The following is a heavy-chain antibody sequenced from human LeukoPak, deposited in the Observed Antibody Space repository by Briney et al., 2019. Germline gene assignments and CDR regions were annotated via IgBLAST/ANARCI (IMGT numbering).Heavy chain of an antibody. J-gene: IGHJ1*01. CDR2: ISGSVGST. CDR1: GFTFSSYA. V-gene: IGHV3-23*01. D-gene: IGHD3-9*01. Sequence: GGSLRLSCAASGFTFSSYAMSWVRQAPGKGLEWVSAISGSVGSTFYADSVKGRFTISRDNSKNTLYLLINNLRAEDTAVYYCAKDLGDYDIVTGSYRVGFFQYWGQGTLVTVSS. CDR3: AKDLGDYDIVTGSYRVGFFQY.